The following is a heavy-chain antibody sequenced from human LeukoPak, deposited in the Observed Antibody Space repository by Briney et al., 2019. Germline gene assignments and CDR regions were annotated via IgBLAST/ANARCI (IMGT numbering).Heavy chain of an antibody. J-gene: IGHJ4*02. CDR3: ARDRVRGNSNPYFDY. D-gene: IGHD4-11*01. CDR1: GGSVSSGTYY. V-gene: IGHV4-61*01. Sequence: SETLSLTCTVSGGSVSSGTYYWSWIRQPPGKGLEWIGYIYYSGTTNYNPSLKSRVAISVDTSKNQFSLKLSSVTAADTAVYYCARDRVRGNSNPYFDYWGQGTLVTVSS. CDR2: IYYSGTT.